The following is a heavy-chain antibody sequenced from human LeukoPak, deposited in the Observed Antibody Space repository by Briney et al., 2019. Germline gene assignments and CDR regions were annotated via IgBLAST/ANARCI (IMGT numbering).Heavy chain of an antibody. CDR3: ARHMSVSYDAFDL. CDR2: VYYTGRT. CDR1: GGSLTGCY. D-gene: IGHD3-10*01. Sequence: SETLSLTCTVSGGSLTGCYWSWIRQPPGKGLEWIAYVYYTGRTLYNPSLESRVTISVDTSKTQISLKLTSVTAADTAVYYCARHMSVSYDAFDLWGRGTPVTVSS. V-gene: IGHV4-59*08. J-gene: IGHJ3*01.